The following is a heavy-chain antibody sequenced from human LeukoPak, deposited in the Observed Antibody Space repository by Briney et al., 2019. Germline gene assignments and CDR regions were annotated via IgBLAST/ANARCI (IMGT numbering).Heavy chain of an antibody. CDR2: IYTSGST. J-gene: IGHJ5*02. CDR3: ASSQFRITTNWFDP. CDR1: GGSISSYY. D-gene: IGHD3-3*01. Sequence: SETLSLTCTVSGGSISSYYWSWIRQPAGKGLEWIGRIYTSGSTNYNPSLKSRVTMSVDTSKNQFSLKLSSVTAADTAVYYCASSQFRITTNWFDPWGQGTLVTVSS. V-gene: IGHV4-4*07.